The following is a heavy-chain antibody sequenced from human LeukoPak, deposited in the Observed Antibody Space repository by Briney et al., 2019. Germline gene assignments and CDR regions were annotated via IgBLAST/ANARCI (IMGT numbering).Heavy chain of an antibody. CDR3: ASGRYCSSTSCSHGDY. CDR2: ISSSSSYI. V-gene: IGHV3-21*01. D-gene: IGHD2-2*01. CDR1: GFTFSSYS. J-gene: IGHJ4*02. Sequence: GGSLRLSCAASGFTFSSYSMNWVRQAPGKGLEWVSSISSSSSYIYYADSVKGRFTISRDNAKNSLYLQMNSLRAEDTAVYYCASGRYCSSTSCSHGDYWGQGTLVTVSP.